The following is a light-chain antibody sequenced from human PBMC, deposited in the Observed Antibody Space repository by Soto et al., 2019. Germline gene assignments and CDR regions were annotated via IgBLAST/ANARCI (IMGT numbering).Light chain of an antibody. Sequence: QSVLTQPPSASGSPGQSVTISCTGTSSDVGGYDYVSWYQQHPGKAPKLIIYEVSKRPSGVPDRFSGSKSGNTASLTVTGLQAEDEAEYYCSSYAGSNNLIFGGGTQLTVL. CDR2: EVS. J-gene: IGLJ2*01. V-gene: IGLV2-8*01. CDR1: SSDVGGYDY. CDR3: SSYAGSNNLI.